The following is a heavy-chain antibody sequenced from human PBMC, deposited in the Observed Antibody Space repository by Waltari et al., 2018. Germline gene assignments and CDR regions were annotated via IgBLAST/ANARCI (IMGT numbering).Heavy chain of an antibody. CDR2: IYTSGST. CDR3: ARDNGIVGATGLDI. CDR1: GGSISSGSYY. V-gene: IGHV4-61*02. J-gene: IGHJ3*02. Sequence: QVQLQESGPGLVKPSQTLSLTCTVPGGSISSGSYYWSWIRQPAGKGLEWIGRIYTSGSTNYNPSLKSRVTISVDTSKNQFSLKLSSVTAADTAVYYCARDNGIVGATGLDIWGQGTMVTVSS. D-gene: IGHD1-26*01.